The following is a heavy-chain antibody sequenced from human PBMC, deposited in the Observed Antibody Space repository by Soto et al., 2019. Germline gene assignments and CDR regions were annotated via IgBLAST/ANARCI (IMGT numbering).Heavy chain of an antibody. CDR3: ASLKGYYSDSSGYYYFDY. CDR1: GGSFSGYY. D-gene: IGHD3-22*01. J-gene: IGHJ4*02. CDR2: INHSGST. V-gene: IGHV4-34*01. Sequence: SETLSLTCAVYGGSFSGYYWTWIRQPPGTGLEWIGEINHSGSTNYNPSLKSRVTISVDKSKNQFSLKLSSVTAADTAVYYCASLKGYYSDSSGYYYFDYWGQGTLVTSPQ.